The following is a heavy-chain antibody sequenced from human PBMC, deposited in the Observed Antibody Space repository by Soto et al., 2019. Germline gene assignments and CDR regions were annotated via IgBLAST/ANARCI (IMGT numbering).Heavy chain of an antibody. CDR3: ARGVVLRFFDSSRKRFNP. Sequence: SETLSLTCTVHDGHFYWTWIRQPPGKGLEWIGEITLRGTTNYNPSLQSRVTISVDTSQNQFSLRLRSVTAADTAIYYCARGVVLRFFDSSRKRFNPWGPGTLVTVSS. J-gene: IGHJ5*02. V-gene: IGHV4-34*01. CDR2: ITLRGTT. D-gene: IGHD3-9*01. CDR1: DGHFY.